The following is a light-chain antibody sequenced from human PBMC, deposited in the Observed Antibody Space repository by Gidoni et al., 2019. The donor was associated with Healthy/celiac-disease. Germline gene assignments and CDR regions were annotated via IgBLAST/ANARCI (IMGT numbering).Light chain of an antibody. CDR1: QSLFDSDDGNTY. Sequence: DIVMTQTPLSLPVTPGEPASISCRSSQSLFDSDDGNTYLDWYLQKPGQSPQLLISTLSYRASGVPDRFSGSGSGTDFTLKISRVEAEDVGVYYCMQRIEFPYTFGQGTKLEIK. V-gene: IGKV2-40*01. CDR2: TLS. J-gene: IGKJ2*01. CDR3: MQRIEFPYT.